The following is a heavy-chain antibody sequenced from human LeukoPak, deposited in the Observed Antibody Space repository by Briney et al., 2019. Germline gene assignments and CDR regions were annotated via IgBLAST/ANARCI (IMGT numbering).Heavy chain of an antibody. Sequence: PGGSLRLSCAASGFTFSSYWMNWVRQAPGKGLEWVSSISSSSSYIYYADSVRGRFTISRDNAKNSLYLQMNSLRAEDTAVYYCARERDYYYYYMDVWGQGTTVTVSS. J-gene: IGHJ6*03. V-gene: IGHV3-21*01. CDR3: ARERDYYYYYMDV. CDR2: ISSSSSYI. CDR1: GFTFSSYW.